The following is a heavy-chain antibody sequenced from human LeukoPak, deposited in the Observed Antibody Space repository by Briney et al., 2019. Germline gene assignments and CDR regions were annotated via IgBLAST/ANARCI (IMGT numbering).Heavy chain of an antibody. Sequence: AGGSLRLSCAASGFTFSTYWMSWVRQAPGKGLEWVANIKPDGSEKYYVDSVKGRFTISRDSAKNSLYLQMNSLRAEDTAVYYCARDPPNYYDSSGYYDYWGQGTLVTVSS. V-gene: IGHV3-7*01. CDR1: GFTFSTYW. D-gene: IGHD3-22*01. CDR2: IKPDGSEK. CDR3: ARDPPNYYDSSGYYDY. J-gene: IGHJ4*02.